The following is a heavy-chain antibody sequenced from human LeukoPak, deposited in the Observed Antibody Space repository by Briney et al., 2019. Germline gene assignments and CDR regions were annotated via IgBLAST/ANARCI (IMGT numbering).Heavy chain of an antibody. CDR3: AREAVAGTYYFDY. Sequence: GGSLRLSCAASAFTFSSYWMSWVRQAPGKGLEWVANIKQDGSEKYYVDSVEGRFTISKDNAKNSLYLQMNSLRAEDTAVYYCAREAVAGTYYFDYWGQGTLVTVSS. CDR2: IKQDGSEK. D-gene: IGHD6-19*01. J-gene: IGHJ4*02. V-gene: IGHV3-7*03. CDR1: AFTFSSYW.